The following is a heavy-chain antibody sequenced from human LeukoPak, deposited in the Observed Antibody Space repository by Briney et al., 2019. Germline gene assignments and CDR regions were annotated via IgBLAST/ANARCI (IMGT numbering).Heavy chain of an antibody. V-gene: IGHV3-30*02. Sequence: GGSLRLSRAASGFTFSSYGMHWVRQAPGKGLEWVAFIRYDGSNKYYADSVKGRFTISRDNSKNTLYLQMNSLRAEDTAVYYCAKDYYGSGSYYNVGMDVWGQGTTVTVSS. CDR3: AKDYYGSGSYYNVGMDV. J-gene: IGHJ6*02. CDR1: GFTFSSYG. CDR2: IRYDGSNK. D-gene: IGHD3-10*01.